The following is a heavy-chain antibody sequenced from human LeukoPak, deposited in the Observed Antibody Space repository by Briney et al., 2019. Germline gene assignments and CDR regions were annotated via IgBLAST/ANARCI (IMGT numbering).Heavy chain of an antibody. CDR2: ISSSSSYI. D-gene: IGHD2-15*01. V-gene: IGHV3-21*01. Sequence: GGSLRLSCAASGFTFSSYTMNWVRQAPGKGLERVSSISSSSSYIYYADSAKGRLTISRDNAKNSLYLQMNSLRAEDTAVYYCARDPTPRYCSGGSCYTHYGMDVWGQGTTVTVSS. CDR3: ARDPTPRYCSGGSCYTHYGMDV. CDR1: GFTFSSYT. J-gene: IGHJ6*02.